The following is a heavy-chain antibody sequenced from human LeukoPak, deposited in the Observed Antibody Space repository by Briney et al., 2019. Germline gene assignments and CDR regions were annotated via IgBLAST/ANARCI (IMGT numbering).Heavy chain of an antibody. CDR2: MNPNSGNT. V-gene: IGHV1-8*03. Sequence: ASVKVSCKASGYTFTSYDINWVRQATGQGLEWMGWMNPNSGNTGYAQKFQGRATITRNTSISTAYMELSSLRSEDTAVYYCARGGSNYYDSSGYYHAFDIWGQGTMVTVSS. J-gene: IGHJ3*02. CDR1: GYTFTSYD. D-gene: IGHD3-22*01. CDR3: ARGGSNYYDSSGYYHAFDI.